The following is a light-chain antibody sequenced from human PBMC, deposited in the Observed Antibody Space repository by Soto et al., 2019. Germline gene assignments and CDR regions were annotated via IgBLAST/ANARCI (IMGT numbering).Light chain of an antibody. Sequence: EIVMTQSPASLSVSPGEAATLSCRASQTVASNLAWSQQKPGQAPRLLIHGASTRATGVPARFSGSGSGTDFTRTISSLQSANFAVYYGQQYHNWPPQYTFGQGTKLQIK. V-gene: IGKV3-15*01. J-gene: IGKJ2*01. CDR3: QQYHNWPPQYT. CDR2: GAS. CDR1: QTVASN.